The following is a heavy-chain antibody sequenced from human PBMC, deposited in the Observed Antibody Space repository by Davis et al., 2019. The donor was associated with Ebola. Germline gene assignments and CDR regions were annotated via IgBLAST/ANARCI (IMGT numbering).Heavy chain of an antibody. D-gene: IGHD6-13*01. V-gene: IGHV1-69*04. CDR2: IIPILGIA. Sequence: SVKVSCKASGGTFSSYTISWVRQAPGQGLEWMGRIIPILGIANYAQKFQGRVTITADKSTSTAYMELSSLRSEDTAVYYCAREAAAVGGMDVWGQGTTVTVSS. J-gene: IGHJ6*02. CDR1: GGTFSSYT. CDR3: AREAAAVGGMDV.